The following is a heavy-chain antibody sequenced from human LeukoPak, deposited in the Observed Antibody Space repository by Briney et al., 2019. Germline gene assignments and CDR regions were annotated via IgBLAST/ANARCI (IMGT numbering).Heavy chain of an antibody. D-gene: IGHD6-13*01. CDR3: AKLAAAGNDFDY. CDR2: ISYDGSNK. Sequence: GGSLRLSCAASGFTFSSYGMHWVRQAPGKGLKWVAVISYDGSNKYYADSVKGRFTISRDNSKNTLYLQMNSLRAEDTAVYYCAKLAAAGNDFDYWGQGTLVTVSS. CDR1: GFTFSSYG. V-gene: IGHV3-30*18. J-gene: IGHJ4*02.